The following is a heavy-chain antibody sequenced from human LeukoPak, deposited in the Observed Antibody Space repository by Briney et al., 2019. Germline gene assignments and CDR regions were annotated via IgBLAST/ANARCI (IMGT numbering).Heavy chain of an antibody. CDR2: ISSGGSPI. J-gene: IGHJ3*02. Sequence: PGGSLRLSCAASGFTASTYEMSWVRQAPGKGLEWVSYISSGGSPIYYADSVKGRFTISRDNAKNSLFLQMNSLRAEDTAVYYCARENTEDAFDIWGQGTMVTVSS. D-gene: IGHD1/OR15-1a*01. CDR3: ARENTEDAFDI. CDR1: GFTASTYE. V-gene: IGHV3-48*03.